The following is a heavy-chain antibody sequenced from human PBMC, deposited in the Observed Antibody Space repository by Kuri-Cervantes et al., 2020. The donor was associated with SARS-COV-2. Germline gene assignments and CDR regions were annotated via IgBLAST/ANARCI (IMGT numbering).Heavy chain of an antibody. J-gene: IGHJ2*01. D-gene: IGHD6-19*01. CDR2: IFSNDEK. CDR1: GFSLSNARMG. V-gene: IGHV2-26*01. Sequence: SGPTLVKPTETLTLTCTVSGFSLSNARMGVSWIRQPPGKALEWLAHIFSNDEKSYSTSLKSRLTISKDTSKSQAVLTMTNMDPVDTATYYCARTEQWLVDAANWYFDLWGRGTLVTVSS. CDR3: ARTEQWLVDAANWYFDL.